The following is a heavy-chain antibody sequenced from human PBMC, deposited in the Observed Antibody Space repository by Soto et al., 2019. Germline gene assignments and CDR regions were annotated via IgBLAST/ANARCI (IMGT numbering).Heavy chain of an antibody. V-gene: IGHV1-2*02. Sequence: QVQLVQSGAEVKKPGASVKVSCKASGYTFTGYYMHWVRQAPGQGLEWMGWINPNSGGTNYAQKFQGRVTMTRDTSISPAYMELSRLRSDDTAVYYCARDAMVAATAPLPYWFDPWGQGTLVTVSS. CDR1: GYTFTGYY. CDR3: ARDAMVAATAPLPYWFDP. D-gene: IGHD2-15*01. J-gene: IGHJ5*02. CDR2: INPNSGGT.